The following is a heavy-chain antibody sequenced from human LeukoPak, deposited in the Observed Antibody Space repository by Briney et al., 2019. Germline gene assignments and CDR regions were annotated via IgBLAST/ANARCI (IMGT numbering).Heavy chain of an antibody. CDR3: ARHVRIFGVVTPTLIDY. D-gene: IGHD3-3*01. CDR1: GFTFSNYW. V-gene: IGHV3-74*01. J-gene: IGHJ4*02. Sequence: PGGSLRLSCAASGFTFSNYWMHWVRQAPGKGLVWVSRINSDGSSTSYADSVKGRFTISRDNAKNTLYLQMNSLRAEDTAVYYCARHVRIFGVVTPTLIDYWGQGTLVTVSS. CDR2: INSDGSST.